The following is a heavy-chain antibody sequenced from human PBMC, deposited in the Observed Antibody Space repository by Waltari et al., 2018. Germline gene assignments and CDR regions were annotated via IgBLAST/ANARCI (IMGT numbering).Heavy chain of an antibody. Sequence: EVQLLESGGGLVQPGGSLRLSCAASGFTFSSYAMSWVRQAPGKGLEWVSAISGRGGSTYYADYVKGRFTSSRDNAKNTLYLQMNSLRAEDTAVYYCAKGPDIVLPYDYWGQGTLVTVSS. CDR2: ISGRGGST. D-gene: IGHD2-8*01. CDR1: GFTFSSYA. V-gene: IGHV3-23*01. CDR3: AKGPDIVLPYDY. J-gene: IGHJ4*02.